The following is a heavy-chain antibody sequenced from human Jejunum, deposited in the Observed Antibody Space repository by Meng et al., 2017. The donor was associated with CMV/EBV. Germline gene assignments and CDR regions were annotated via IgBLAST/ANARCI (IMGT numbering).Heavy chain of an antibody. CDR3: VRGSLFSA. Sequence: LKISCAASGFTFNSYEMHWVRQPTGRGLEWVSGTGTDGETYYADSVKGRFTVSRENAKNSFYLQMNSLTAGDTALYFCVRGSLFSAWGQGTMVTVSS. V-gene: IGHV3-13*01. D-gene: IGHD3-10*02. CDR2: TGTDGET. J-gene: IGHJ3*01. CDR1: GFTFNSYE.